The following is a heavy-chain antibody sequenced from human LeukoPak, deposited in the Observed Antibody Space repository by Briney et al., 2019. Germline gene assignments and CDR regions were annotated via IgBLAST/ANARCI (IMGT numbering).Heavy chain of an antibody. CDR1: GFTFSNAW. J-gene: IGHJ2*01. D-gene: IGHD2-21*02. CDR2: IKSKTDGETT. V-gene: IGHV3-15*01. Sequence: GSLRLSCEASGFTFSNAWMSWVRQAPGKGLEWVGRIKSKTDGETTDYATPVKGRFTISRDDSKNTLSLQMNSLESEDTAVYYCTTTIAVTGGYWYFDLWGRGTLVTVSS. CDR3: TTTIAVTGGYWYFDL.